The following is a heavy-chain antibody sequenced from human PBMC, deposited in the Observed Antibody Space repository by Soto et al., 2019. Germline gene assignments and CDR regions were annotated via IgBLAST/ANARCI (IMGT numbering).Heavy chain of an antibody. CDR3: ARVLYDFWSGYPYYYYYGMYV. V-gene: IGHV1-2*02. CDR1: GYTFTGYY. CDR2: INPNSGGT. Sequence: ASVKVSCKASGYTFTGYYMHWVRQAPGQGLEWMGWINPNSGGTNYAQKFQGRVTMTRDTSISSAYMEQSRLRSGDTAVYYCARVLYDFWSGYPYYYYYGMYVWGQGTTVTVSS. J-gene: IGHJ6*02. D-gene: IGHD3-3*01.